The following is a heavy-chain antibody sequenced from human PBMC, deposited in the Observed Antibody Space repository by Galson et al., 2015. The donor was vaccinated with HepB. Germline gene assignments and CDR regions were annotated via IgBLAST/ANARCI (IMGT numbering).Heavy chain of an antibody. CDR1: GFTFSDYY. CDR2: ISSSSSYT. J-gene: IGHJ4*02. CDR3: ARVRGSSGSPFDY. Sequence: SLRLSCAASGFTFSDYYMSWIRQAPGKGLEWVSYISSSSSYTNYADSVKGRFTISRDNAKNSLYLQMNSLRAEDTAVYYCARVRGSSGSPFDYWGQGTLVTVSS. V-gene: IGHV3-11*05. D-gene: IGHD6-19*01.